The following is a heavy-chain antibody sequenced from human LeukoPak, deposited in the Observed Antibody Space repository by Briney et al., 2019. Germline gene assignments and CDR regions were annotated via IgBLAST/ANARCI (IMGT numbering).Heavy chain of an antibody. CDR2: IYTSGTT. D-gene: IGHD6-19*01. Sequence: SGGSLRLSCAASGFSVSSNYMNWVRQAPGKGLEWVSAIYTSGTTYYADSVKGRFTISRDNSKNTLYLQMNSLRAEDTAVYYCARDKLGSGYSSDFDYWGQGTLVTVSS. CDR1: GFSVSSNY. CDR3: ARDKLGSGYSSDFDY. V-gene: IGHV3-66*03. J-gene: IGHJ4*02.